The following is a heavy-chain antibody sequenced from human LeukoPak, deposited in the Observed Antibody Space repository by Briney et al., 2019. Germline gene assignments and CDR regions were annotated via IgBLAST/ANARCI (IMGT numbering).Heavy chain of an antibody. J-gene: IGHJ6*02. D-gene: IGHD1-26*01. V-gene: IGHV3-30*18. CDR2: TSFDGGNK. Sequence: GGSLRLSCAASGLTFSSFGMHWVRQAPGEGLEWVAVTSFDGGNKRYADSVKGRFTISRDNSKNTLYLQMNTLRVEDTAVYYCAKGRLLGAPRGMDVWGQGTTVTVSS. CDR1: GLTFSSFG. CDR3: AKGRLLGAPRGMDV.